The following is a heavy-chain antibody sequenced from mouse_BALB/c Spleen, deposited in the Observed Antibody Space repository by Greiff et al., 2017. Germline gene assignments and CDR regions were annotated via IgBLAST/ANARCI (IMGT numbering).Heavy chain of an antibody. Sequence: QLQQSGPGLVAPSQSLSITCTVSGFSLTGYGVNWVRQPPGKGLEWLGMIWGDGSTDYNSALKSRLSISKDNSKSQVFLKMNSLQTDDTARYYCARDQRYYYGSSYWAMDYWGQGTSVTVSS. D-gene: IGHD1-1*01. CDR3: ARDQRYYYGSSYWAMDY. V-gene: IGHV2-6-7*01. CDR2: IWGDGST. J-gene: IGHJ4*01. CDR1: GFSLTGYG.